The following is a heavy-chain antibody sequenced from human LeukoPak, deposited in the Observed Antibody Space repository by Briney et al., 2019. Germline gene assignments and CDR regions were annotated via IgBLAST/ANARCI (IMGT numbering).Heavy chain of an antibody. D-gene: IGHD3-10*01. J-gene: IGHJ3*02. CDR3: ATDGVGVLPGDAFDI. CDR2: ISGGFTSDI. V-gene: IGHV3-11*06. CDR1: GFTFSDYY. Sequence: GGSLRLSCAASGFTFSDYYMSWIRQAPGKGLEWVSFISGGFTSDIYYADSVKGRFTISRDNANSSLYLQMNSLRPEDTAVYYCATDGVGVLPGDAFDIWGQGTMVTVSS.